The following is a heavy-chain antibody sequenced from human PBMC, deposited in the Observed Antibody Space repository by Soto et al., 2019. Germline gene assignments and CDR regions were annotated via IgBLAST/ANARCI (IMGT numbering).Heavy chain of an antibody. CDR1: GGSICSGDDY. Sequence: SETLSLTCTVSGGSICSGDDYWNWIRQSPRKGLEWIGYIYYSGSTYYNPSLKSRASISVDTSKNQVSLKLSSVTAADTAVHYCAREVWVESAFDYWGQGTRVTVSS. V-gene: IGHV4-31*03. J-gene: IGHJ4*02. CDR2: IYYSGST. CDR3: AREVWVESAFDY. D-gene: IGHD2-15*01.